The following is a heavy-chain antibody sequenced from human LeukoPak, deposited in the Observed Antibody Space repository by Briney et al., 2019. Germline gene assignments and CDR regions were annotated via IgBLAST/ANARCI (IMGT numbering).Heavy chain of an antibody. V-gene: IGHV4-34*01. J-gene: IGHJ4*02. CDR2: INHSGST. D-gene: IGHD3-3*01. Sequence: SETLSLTCAVYGGSFSGYYWSWIRQPPGKGLEWIGEINHSGSTNYNPSLKSRVTVSVDTSKNQFSLKLTSVTAADTAVYYCARDVFWRGSDYWGQGTLVTVSS. CDR1: GGSFSGYY. CDR3: ARDVFWRGSDY.